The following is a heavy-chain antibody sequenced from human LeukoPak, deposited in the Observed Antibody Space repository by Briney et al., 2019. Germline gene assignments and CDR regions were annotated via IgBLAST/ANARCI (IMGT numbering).Heavy chain of an antibody. D-gene: IGHD3-22*01. CDR2: FDPEDGET. CDR3: ATSHSSGYYYYFDY. CDR1: GYTLTELS. Sequence: ASVKVSCKVSGYTLTELSMHWVRQAPGKGLEWMGGFDPEDGETIYAQKFQGRVTMTEDTSTDTAYMELSSLRSEDTAVYYCATSHSSGYYYYFDYRGQGTLVTVSS. J-gene: IGHJ4*02. V-gene: IGHV1-24*01.